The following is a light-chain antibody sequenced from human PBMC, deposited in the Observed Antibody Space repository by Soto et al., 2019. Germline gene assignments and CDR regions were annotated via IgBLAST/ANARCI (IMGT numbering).Light chain of an antibody. CDR1: QNIRVY. J-gene: IGKJ2*03. CDR3: QQIFGTRYS. Sequence: DIQMTQSPSSLSASVGDRVTITCRASQNIRVYLNWYQQKPGKAPKPLIYATSTLLSGVPSRFSGSGSGTDFTLTITSLQPEGFATYYCQQIFGTRYSFGQGTKLEIK. V-gene: IGKV1-39*01. CDR2: ATS.